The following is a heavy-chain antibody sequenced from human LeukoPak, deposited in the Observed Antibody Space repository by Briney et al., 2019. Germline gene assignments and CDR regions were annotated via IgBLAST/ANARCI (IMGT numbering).Heavy chain of an antibody. V-gene: IGHV4-39*01. CDR1: GGSITSSDHY. D-gene: IGHD3-3*01. CDR2: IYYSGNT. Sequence: PSETLSLTCTVSGGSITSSDHYWGWIRQPPGEGLEWIGSIYYSGNTYHNPSLKSRVTMSVDTSKNQFSLKLNSVTATDTAMYYCARVSGNYDFWSGYYQYYFDYWGQGTLVTVSS. CDR3: ARVSGNYDFWSGYYQYYFDY. J-gene: IGHJ4*02.